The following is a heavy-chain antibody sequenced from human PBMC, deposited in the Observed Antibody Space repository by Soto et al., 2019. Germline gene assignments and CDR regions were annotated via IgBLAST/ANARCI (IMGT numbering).Heavy chain of an antibody. CDR1: GFTFSSFV. CDR3: ANSRYCTGGSCADY. Sequence: EGQLLASGGGLVQPGGSLRLSCAASGFTFSSFVMSWVRQAPGKGLEWVSGINAGGGVTFYADSVKGRFTISRDNSKNTLYLQMDSLRAQDTALYYCANSRYCTGGSCADYWGQGIPVTVSS. D-gene: IGHD2-8*02. CDR2: INAGGGVT. V-gene: IGHV3-23*01. J-gene: IGHJ4*02.